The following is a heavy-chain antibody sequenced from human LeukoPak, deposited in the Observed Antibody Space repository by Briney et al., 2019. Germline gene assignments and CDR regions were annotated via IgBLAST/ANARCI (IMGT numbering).Heavy chain of an antibody. Sequence: GGSLRLSCTASGFTFDDYAMSWFRQAPGKGLEWVGFIRSKAYGGTTEYAASVKGRFTISRDDSKSIAYLQMNSLKTEDTAVYYCTRDSGTFYYYDSSGYYPPPFDYWGQGTLVTVSS. J-gene: IGHJ4*02. D-gene: IGHD3-22*01. CDR1: GFTFDDYA. V-gene: IGHV3-49*03. CDR2: IRSKAYGGTT. CDR3: TRDSGTFYYYDSSGYYPPPFDY.